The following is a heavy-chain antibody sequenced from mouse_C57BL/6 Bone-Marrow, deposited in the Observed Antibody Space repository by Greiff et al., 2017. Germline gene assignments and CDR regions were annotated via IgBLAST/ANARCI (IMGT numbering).Heavy chain of an antibody. CDR3: RWLLYAMDY. Sequence: EVQLQQSGAELVRPGASVKLSCTASGFNIKDYYMNWVKQRPEQGLEWIGRIDPGDGDTEYAPKFQGKATMTADTSSNTAYLQLSSLTSEDTAVYYSRWLLYAMDYWGQGTSVTVSS. V-gene: IGHV14-1*01. J-gene: IGHJ4*01. D-gene: IGHD2-3*01. CDR2: IDPGDGDT. CDR1: GFNIKDYY.